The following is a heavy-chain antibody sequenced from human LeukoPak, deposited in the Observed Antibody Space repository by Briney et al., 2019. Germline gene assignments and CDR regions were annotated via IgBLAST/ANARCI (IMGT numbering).Heavy chain of an antibody. D-gene: IGHD6-13*01. CDR3: ATGGGYHGIDY. V-gene: IGHV3-15*07. J-gene: IGHJ4*02. CDR1: GFTFNNAW. Sequence: GGSLRLSCAASGFTFNNAWMNWVRQAPGKGLEWDGRIKTKTDGGTPDYAAHVKGRFTISRDDSENMLYLQMNSLKSEDTAVYYCATGGGYHGIDYWGQGTLVTVSS. CDR2: IKTKTDGGTP.